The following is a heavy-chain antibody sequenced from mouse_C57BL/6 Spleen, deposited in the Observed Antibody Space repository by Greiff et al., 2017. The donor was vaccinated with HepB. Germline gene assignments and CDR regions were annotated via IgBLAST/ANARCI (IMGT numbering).Heavy chain of an antibody. J-gene: IGHJ1*03. CDR2: IDPSDSET. CDR1: GYTFTSYW. D-gene: IGHD1-1*01. CDR3: ARSDLYYYGSDWYFDV. Sequence: QVQLQQPGAELVRPGSSVKLSKASGYTFTSYWMHWVKQRPIQGLEWIGNIDPSDSETHYNQKFKDKATLTVDKSSSTAYMQLSSLTSEDSAVYYCARSDLYYYGSDWYFDVWGTGTTVTVSS. V-gene: IGHV1-52*01.